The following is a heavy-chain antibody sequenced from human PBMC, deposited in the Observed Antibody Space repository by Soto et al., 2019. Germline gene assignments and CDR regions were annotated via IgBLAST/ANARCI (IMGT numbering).Heavy chain of an antibody. Sequence: GGSLRLSCAASGFTFSSYAMSWVRQAPGKGLEWVSAISGSGGSTYYADSVKGRFTISRDNSKNTLYLQMNSLRAEDTGVYYCAKTAPLVDGSGSYFAFDIWGQGTMVTVSS. J-gene: IGHJ3*02. CDR2: ISGSGGST. V-gene: IGHV3-23*01. D-gene: IGHD3-10*01. CDR1: GFTFSSYA. CDR3: AKTAPLVDGSGSYFAFDI.